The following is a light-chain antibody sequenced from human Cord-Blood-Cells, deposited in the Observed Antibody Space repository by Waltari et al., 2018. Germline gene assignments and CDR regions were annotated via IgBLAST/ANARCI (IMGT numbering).Light chain of an antibody. CDR3: QQSYSTPRT. V-gene: IGKV1-39*01. J-gene: IGKJ2*01. CDR1: QSISSY. Sequence: DIQMPQSPSSLSASVGARVTITCRASQSISSYLNWYQQKPGKAPKLLIYAASSLQSGVPSRFSGSGSGTDFTLTISSLQPEDFATYYCQQSYSTPRTFGQGTKLEIK. CDR2: AAS.